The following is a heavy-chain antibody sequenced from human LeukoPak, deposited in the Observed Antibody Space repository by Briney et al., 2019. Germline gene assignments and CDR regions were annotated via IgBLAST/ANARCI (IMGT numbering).Heavy chain of an antibody. CDR2: ISDGGGS. J-gene: IGHJ4*02. Sequence: KPSETLSLTCTVSGGSIRNYYWTWIRQPPGKGLEWIGYISDGGGSNYNPSLKSRVTISVDTSKNQFSLKLSSVTAADTAVYYCARSGGVWYFDYWGQGTLVTVSS. V-gene: IGHV4-59*01. CDR1: GGSIRNYY. CDR3: ARSGGVWYFDY. D-gene: IGHD3-16*01.